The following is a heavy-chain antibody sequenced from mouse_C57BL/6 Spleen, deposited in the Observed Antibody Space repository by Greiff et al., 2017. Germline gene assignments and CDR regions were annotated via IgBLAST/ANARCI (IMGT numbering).Heavy chain of an antibody. D-gene: IGHD5-2*01. V-gene: IGHV8-8*01. J-gene: IGHJ2*01. Sequence: QVTLKESGPGLLQPSQTLSLTCSFSGFSLSTFGMGVGWIRQPSGLGLEWLAHTWWDDDKYYNPALKSRITISKDTSKNQIFLKIANVDTADTATYDCARKAGNKESCDYWGQGTTLTVSS. CDR3: ARKAGNKESCDY. CDR2: TWWDDDK. CDR1: GFSLSTFGMG.